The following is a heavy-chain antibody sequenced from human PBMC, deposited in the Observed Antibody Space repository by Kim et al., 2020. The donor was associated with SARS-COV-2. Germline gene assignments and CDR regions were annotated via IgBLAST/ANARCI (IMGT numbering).Heavy chain of an antibody. J-gene: IGHJ5*02. Sequence: GKGRFTLSRDNSKNTLYLQMNSLRAEDTAVYYCARDQHDYGDFWFDPWGQVTLVTVSS. V-gene: IGHV3-53*01. CDR3: ARDQHDYGDFWFDP. D-gene: IGHD4-17*01.